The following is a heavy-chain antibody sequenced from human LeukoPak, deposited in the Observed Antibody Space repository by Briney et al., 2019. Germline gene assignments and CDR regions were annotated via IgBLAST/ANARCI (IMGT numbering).Heavy chain of an antibody. CDR2: IYYSGST. D-gene: IGHD6-13*01. Sequence: SETLSLTCTVSGGSISSYYWSWIRQPPGKGLEWIGYIYYSGSTNYNPSLKSRVTISVDTSKNQFSLKLSSVTAADTAVYYCARDMWPRTSVQQGWFDPWGQGTLVTVSS. J-gene: IGHJ5*02. CDR3: ARDMWPRTSVQQGWFDP. CDR1: GGSISSYY. V-gene: IGHV4-59*01.